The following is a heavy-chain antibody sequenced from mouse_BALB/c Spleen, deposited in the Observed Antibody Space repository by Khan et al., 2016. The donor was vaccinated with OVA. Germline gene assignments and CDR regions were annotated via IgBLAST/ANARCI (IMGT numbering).Heavy chain of an antibody. D-gene: IGHD4-1*01. J-gene: IGHJ3*01. CDR2: IYPGNTDT. CDR1: GYTFTSYW. CDR3: TRRNWDVAWFAY. V-gene: IGHV1-5*01. Sequence: VRLQQSGTVLARPGASVKMSCKASGYTFTSYWMHWVKQRPGQGLEWIGDIYPGNTDTNYNQKFQGKAKLTAVTSTSTAYMELYSLTNEDSAVYYCTRRNWDVAWFAYWGQGTLVTVSA.